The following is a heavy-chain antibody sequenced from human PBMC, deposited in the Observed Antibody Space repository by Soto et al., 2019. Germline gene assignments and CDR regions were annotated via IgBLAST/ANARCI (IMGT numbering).Heavy chain of an antibody. CDR3: ARGKTSRTFSYGMDV. V-gene: IGHV3-11*01. CDR1: GFIFSDSY. J-gene: IGHJ6*02. CDR2: IGSSGTTI. D-gene: IGHD3-3*01. Sequence: GSLRLSCAASGFIFSDSYMSWIRQAPGKGLEWVSYIGSSGTTIYYADSVKGRFTLSRDNAKNSLYLQMNSLRAEDTAVYYCARGKTSRTFSYGMDVWGQGSTVTVSS.